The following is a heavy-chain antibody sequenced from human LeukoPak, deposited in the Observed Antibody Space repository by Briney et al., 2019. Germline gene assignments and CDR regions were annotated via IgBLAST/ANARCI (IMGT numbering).Heavy chain of an antibody. CDR1: GFIFSTYA. D-gene: IGHD6-19*01. Sequence: GGSLRLSCEASGFIFSTYAMTWVRQAPGKGLEWVAAISGGTATDTYYADSVKGRFTISRDNAKNTLYLEMTSLTAEDTAVYYCTKEGTGYSSGWYYFDYWGQGSLVTVSS. J-gene: IGHJ4*02. CDR2: ISGGTATDT. V-gene: IGHV3-23*01. CDR3: TKEGTGYSSGWYYFDY.